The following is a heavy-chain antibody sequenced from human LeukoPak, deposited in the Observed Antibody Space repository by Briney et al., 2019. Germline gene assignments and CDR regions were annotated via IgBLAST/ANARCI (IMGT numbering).Heavy chain of an antibody. Sequence: GGSLRLSCAASGFTFSDYYMSWIRQAPGKGLEWVSYISSSGSTIYYADSVKGRFTISRDNAKNSLYLQMNSLRAEDTAAYYCARDRAGVVVPAAYNWFDPWGQGTLVTVSS. V-gene: IGHV3-11*01. CDR2: ISSSGSTI. J-gene: IGHJ5*02. D-gene: IGHD2-2*01. CDR1: GFTFSDYY. CDR3: ARDRAGVVVPAAYNWFDP.